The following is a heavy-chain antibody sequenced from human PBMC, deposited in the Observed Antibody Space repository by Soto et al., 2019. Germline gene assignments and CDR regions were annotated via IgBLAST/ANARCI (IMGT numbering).Heavy chain of an antibody. CDR1: GGSITSGNSYS. Sequence: SETLSLTCTVSGGSITSGNSYSWSWIRQPPGKGLEWIGSISRSGSTSYNPSLKGRVTMSVDKSKNQFSLKLSSVTAADTAVYYCARAVAPYLGTWFDPWGQGTLVTVSS. CDR2: ISRSGST. V-gene: IGHV4-30-2*01. D-gene: IGHD3-16*01. J-gene: IGHJ5*02. CDR3: ARAVAPYLGTWFDP.